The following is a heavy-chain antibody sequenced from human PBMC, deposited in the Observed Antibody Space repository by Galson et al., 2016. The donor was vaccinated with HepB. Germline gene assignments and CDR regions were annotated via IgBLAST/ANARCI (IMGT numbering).Heavy chain of an antibody. CDR1: GGSVSSGSFY. CDR2: SYHSGST. Sequence: SETLSLTCNVSGGSVSSGSFYWTWIRKPPGKGLEWLGYSYHSGSTRYSPPLEGRLTISLDTSKNHLSLKLTSVTAADTAVYYCARGHDYGPTNWFDPWGQGILVTVSS. D-gene: IGHD4/OR15-4a*01. V-gene: IGHV4-61*03. CDR3: ARGHDYGPTNWFDP. J-gene: IGHJ5*02.